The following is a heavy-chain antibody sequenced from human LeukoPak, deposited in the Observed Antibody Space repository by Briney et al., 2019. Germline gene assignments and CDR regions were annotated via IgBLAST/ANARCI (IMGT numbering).Heavy chain of an antibody. J-gene: IGHJ4*02. Sequence: GGSLRLSCAASGFTFSSYGMNWVRQAPGKGLEWVALISYEGSNKNDADSVKGRFTISRDNSNLYLQMNSLRTEDTDVYYCARDGNRWQEPLAYWGQGTLVTVSS. CDR2: ISYEGSNK. V-gene: IGHV3-30*03. CDR3: ARDGNRWQEPLAY. CDR1: GFTFSSYG. D-gene: IGHD1-14*01.